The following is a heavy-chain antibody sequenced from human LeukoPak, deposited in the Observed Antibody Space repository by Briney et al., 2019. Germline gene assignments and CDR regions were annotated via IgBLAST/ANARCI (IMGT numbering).Heavy chain of an antibody. D-gene: IGHD6-13*01. CDR3: ARGPRNSSSYQYFQH. Sequence: GGSLRLSCAASGFTFSSYSMNWVRQAPGKGLEWVSSISSSSAYIYCADSEKGRFTISRDNAKNSLYLQMNSLRVEDTAVYYCARGPRNSSSYQYFQHWGQGTLVTVSS. CDR2: ISSSSAYI. J-gene: IGHJ1*01. V-gene: IGHV3-21*01. CDR1: GFTFSSYS.